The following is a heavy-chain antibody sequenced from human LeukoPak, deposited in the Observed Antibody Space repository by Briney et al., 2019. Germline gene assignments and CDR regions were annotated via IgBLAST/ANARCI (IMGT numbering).Heavy chain of an antibody. CDR3: AREDVVVPAAIYYYYGMDV. V-gene: IGHV1-69*13. Sequence: SVKVSCKASGGTFSSYAISWVRQAPGQGLEWMGGIILIFGTANYAQKFQGRVTITADESTSTAYMELSSLRSEDTAVYYCAREDVVVPAAIYYYYGMDVWGQGTTVTVSS. D-gene: IGHD2-2*01. CDR1: GGTFSSYA. CDR2: IILIFGTA. J-gene: IGHJ6*02.